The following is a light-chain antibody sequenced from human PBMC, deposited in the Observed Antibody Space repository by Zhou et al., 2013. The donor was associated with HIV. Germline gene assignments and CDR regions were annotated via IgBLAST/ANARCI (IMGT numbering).Light chain of an antibody. J-gene: IGKJ1*01. CDR1: QSISSY. CDR2: KAS. V-gene: IGKV1-5*03. Sequence: DIQMTQSPSSLSASVGDRVTITCRASQSISSYLNWYQQKPGKAPKLLIYKASSLESGVPSRFSGSGSGTEFTLTISSLQPDDFATYYCQQYNSYSQGTFGQGTKVEIK. CDR3: QQYNSYSQGT.